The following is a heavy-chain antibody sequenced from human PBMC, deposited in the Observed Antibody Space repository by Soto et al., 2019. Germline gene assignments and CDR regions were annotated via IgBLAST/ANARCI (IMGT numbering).Heavy chain of an antibody. D-gene: IGHD4-17*01. J-gene: IGHJ4*02. CDR3: ARGRGYGDYGLFDY. CDR1: GFTFSSYS. Sequence: EVQLVESGGGLVKPGGSLRLSCAASGFTFSSYSMNWVRQAPGTGLEWVSSISSSSSYIYYADSVKGRFTISRDNAKNSLYLQMNSLRAEDTAVYYCARGRGYGDYGLFDYWGQGTLVTVSS. CDR2: ISSSSSYI. V-gene: IGHV3-21*01.